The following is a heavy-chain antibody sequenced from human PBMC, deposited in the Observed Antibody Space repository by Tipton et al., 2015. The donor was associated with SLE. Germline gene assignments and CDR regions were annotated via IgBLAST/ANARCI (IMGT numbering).Heavy chain of an antibody. CDR2: IYFTGST. CDR1: GGSISSHY. V-gene: IGHV4-59*11. Sequence: TLSLTCTVSGGSISSHYWSWIRQPPGKGLEWIGYIYFTGSTNYNPSLKSRVTISVDTSKNQFSLKLSSVTAADTAVYYCAREAGDPPYFQHWGQGTLVTVSS. D-gene: IGHD2-21*02. J-gene: IGHJ1*01. CDR3: AREAGDPPYFQH.